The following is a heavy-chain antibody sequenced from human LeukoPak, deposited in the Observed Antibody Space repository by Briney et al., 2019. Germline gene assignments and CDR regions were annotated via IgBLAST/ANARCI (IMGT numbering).Heavy chain of an antibody. CDR3: ARDLRYSSGWSASGMDV. J-gene: IGHJ6*03. CDR1: EYTFIAYS. V-gene: IGHV1-2*02. Sequence: SSVKVSCKASEYTFIAYSIHWVRHAPGHGLEWMGWINPDTGGTEYAERFQDRVTITSDTSMRTAYMELSRLTFDDTDVYYCARDLRYSSGWSASGMDVWGKGTTVTICS. CDR2: INPDTGGT. D-gene: IGHD6-19*01.